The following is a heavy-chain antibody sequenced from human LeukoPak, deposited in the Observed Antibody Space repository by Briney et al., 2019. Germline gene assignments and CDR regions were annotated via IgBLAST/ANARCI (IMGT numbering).Heavy chain of an antibody. Sequence: GGSLRLSCAASRFTFSSYSMNWVRQAPGKGLEWVSSISPSSTYIYYADSMKGRFTISRDNAKNSLYLQMNSLRAEDTAVYYCARDSVWRGPPIAVAGTDFWGRGTLVTVSS. D-gene: IGHD6-19*01. CDR2: ISPSSTYI. J-gene: IGHJ4*02. V-gene: IGHV3-21*01. CDR3: ARDSVWRGPPIAVAGTDF. CDR1: RFTFSSYS.